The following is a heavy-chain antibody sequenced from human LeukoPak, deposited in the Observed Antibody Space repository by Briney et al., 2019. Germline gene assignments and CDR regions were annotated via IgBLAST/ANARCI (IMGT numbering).Heavy chain of an antibody. D-gene: IGHD1-1*01. CDR2: VNPGGGNT. CDR1: GDTLANYH. J-gene: IGHJ4*02. V-gene: IGHV1-46*01. CDR3: ASQSISVLEGSFDS. Sequence: ASVKLSCKASGDTLANYHMHWVRQAPGQGLEWMGIVNPGGGNTAYAQQFQGRVTMTSDTSTNTVYMELSGLTSEDTAMFYCASQSISVLEGSFDSWGQGTLVTVSS.